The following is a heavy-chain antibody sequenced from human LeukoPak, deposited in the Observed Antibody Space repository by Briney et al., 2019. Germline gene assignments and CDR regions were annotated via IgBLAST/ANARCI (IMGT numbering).Heavy chain of an antibody. CDR1: GGSISSYY. CDR3: ARGEQLASY. Sequence: PSETLSLTCTVSGGSISSYYWSWIRQPPGKGLEWIGYIYYSVSTNYNPSLKSRVTISVDTSKNQFSLKLSSVTAADTAVYYCARGEQLASYWGQGTLVTVSS. V-gene: IGHV4-59*01. D-gene: IGHD6-13*01. J-gene: IGHJ4*02. CDR2: IYYSVST.